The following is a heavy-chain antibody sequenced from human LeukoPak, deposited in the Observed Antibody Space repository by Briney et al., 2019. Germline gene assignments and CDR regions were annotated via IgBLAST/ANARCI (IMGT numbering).Heavy chain of an antibody. CDR1: GGSISSSSYY. CDR3: ARGPTDYYDSSGYYFDY. V-gene: IGHV4-39*07. CDR2: IYYSGST. D-gene: IGHD3-22*01. J-gene: IGHJ4*02. Sequence: SEILSLTCTVSGGSISSSSYYWGWIRQPPGKGLEWIGSIYYSGSTYYNPSLKSRVTISVDTSKNQFSLKLSSVTAADTAVYYCARGPTDYYDSSGYYFDYWGQGTLVTVSS.